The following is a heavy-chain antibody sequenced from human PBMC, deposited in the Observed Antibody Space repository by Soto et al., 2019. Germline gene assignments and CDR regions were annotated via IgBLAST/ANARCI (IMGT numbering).Heavy chain of an antibody. D-gene: IGHD6-19*01. CDR1: GFTFSSYS. CDR2: ISGSGGST. J-gene: IGHJ5*02. Sequence: AGSLRLACAAAGFTFSSYSMSCVRQAPGKGLEWVSAISGSGGSTYYADSVKGRFTISRDNSKNTLYLQMNSLRAEETAVYYCAKDVTAVAGPGVTDGFDPWGQGTLVTVSS. V-gene: IGHV3-23*01. CDR3: AKDVTAVAGPGVTDGFDP.